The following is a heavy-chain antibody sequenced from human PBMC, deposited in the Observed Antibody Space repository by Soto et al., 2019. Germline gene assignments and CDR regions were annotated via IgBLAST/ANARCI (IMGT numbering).Heavy chain of an antibody. CDR2: IYYSGST. D-gene: IGHD3-16*01. CDR3: ARLSSRMINAFDI. CDR1: GGSISSGDYY. Sequence: QVQLQESGPGLVKPSQTLSLTCTVSGGSISSGDYYWSWIRQPPGKGLEWIGYIYYSGSTYYNPSLKSRVTISVDTSKNQISLKLSSVTAADTGVYYCARLSSRMINAFDIWGQGTMVTVSS. J-gene: IGHJ3*02. V-gene: IGHV4-30-4*01.